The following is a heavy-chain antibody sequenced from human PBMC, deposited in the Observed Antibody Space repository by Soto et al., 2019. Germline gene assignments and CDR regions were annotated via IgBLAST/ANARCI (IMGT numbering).Heavy chain of an antibody. CDR3: ARRSVSHSNAFDF. CDR1: GGTFRNLA. CDR2: FIPIIGGG. Sequence: QVQLVQSGAEVKKPGSSVKVSCKASGGTFRNLAINWVRHAPGQGLEWMGGFIPIIGGGINAQKFQGRDTITSDESTSTAYMELSSLKSEDTAMYFCARRSVSHSNAFDFWGQGTMVTVSS. V-gene: IGHV1-69*01. D-gene: IGHD2-15*01. J-gene: IGHJ3*01.